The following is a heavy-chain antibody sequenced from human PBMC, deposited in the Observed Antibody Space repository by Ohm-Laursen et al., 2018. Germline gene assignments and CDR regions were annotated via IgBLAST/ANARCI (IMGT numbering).Heavy chain of an antibody. J-gene: IGHJ4*02. Sequence: SLRLSCTASGFTFSSYGMSWVRQAPGKGLEWVSSISGSGGSTYYADSVKGRFTISRDNSKNTLYLQMNGLRPEDTALYYCAKDREDPPTPANDYWGQGTLVTVSS. D-gene: IGHD4-17*01. CDR2: ISGSGGST. V-gene: IGHV3-23*01. CDR1: GFTFSSYG. CDR3: AKDREDPPTPANDY.